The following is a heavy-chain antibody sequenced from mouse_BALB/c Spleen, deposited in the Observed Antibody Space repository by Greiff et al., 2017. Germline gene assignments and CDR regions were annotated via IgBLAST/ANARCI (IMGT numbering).Heavy chain of an antibody. CDR1: GFNIKDTY. CDR2: IDPANGNT. V-gene: IGHV14-3*02. CDR3: ARRISYAMDY. J-gene: IGHJ4*01. Sequence: EVKLQESGAELVKPGASVKLSCTASGFNIKDTYMHWVKQRPEQGLEWIGRIDPANGNTKYDPKFQGKATITADTSSNTAYLQLSSLTSEDTAVYYCARRISYAMDYWGQGTSVTVSS. D-gene: IGHD2-4*01.